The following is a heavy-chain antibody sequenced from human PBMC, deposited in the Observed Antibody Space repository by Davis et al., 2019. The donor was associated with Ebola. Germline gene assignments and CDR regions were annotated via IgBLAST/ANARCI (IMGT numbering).Heavy chain of an antibody. CDR3: ARDGPYSSSWYFDY. CDR2: ISAYNGNT. V-gene: IGHV1-18*01. J-gene: IGHJ4*02. CDR1: GYTFTSYG. Sequence: ASVKVSCKASGYTFTSYGISWVRQASGQGLEWMGWISAYNGNTNYAQKLQGRVTMTTDTSTSTAYMELRSLRSDDTAVYYCARDGPYSSSWYFDYWGQGTLVTVSS. D-gene: IGHD6-13*01.